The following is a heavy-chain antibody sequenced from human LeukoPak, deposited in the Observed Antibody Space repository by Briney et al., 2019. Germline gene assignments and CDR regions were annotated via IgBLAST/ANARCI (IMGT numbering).Heavy chain of an antibody. J-gene: IGHJ6*04. CDR3: ARGGYCSSTSCYVNYYYGMDV. D-gene: IGHD2-2*01. V-gene: IGHV3-21*01. CDR1: GFTFSSYS. CDR2: ISSSSSYI. Sequence: GGSLRLSCAASGFTFSSYSMNWVRQAPGKGLGWVSSISSSSSYIYYADSVKGRFTISRDNAKNSLYLQMNSLRAEDTAVYYCARGGYCSSTSCYVNYYYGMDVWGKGTTVTVSS.